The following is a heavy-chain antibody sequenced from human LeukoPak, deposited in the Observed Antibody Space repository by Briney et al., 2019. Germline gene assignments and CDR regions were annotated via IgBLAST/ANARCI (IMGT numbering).Heavy chain of an antibody. CDR2: IRSKAYGGTT. D-gene: IGHD3-16*01. CDR3: TRGNGGFDNWFDP. Sequence: GGSLRLSCTASGFTFGDYAMSWFRQAPGKGLEWVGFIRSKAYGGTTEYAASVKGRFTMSRDDSKSIAYLQMNSLKTEDTAVYYCTRGNGGFDNWFDPWGQGTLVTVSS. J-gene: IGHJ5*02. CDR1: GFTFGDYA. V-gene: IGHV3-49*03.